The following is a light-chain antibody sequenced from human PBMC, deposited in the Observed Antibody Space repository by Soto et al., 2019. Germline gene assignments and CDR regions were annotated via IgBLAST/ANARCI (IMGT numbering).Light chain of an antibody. CDR1: SSDIGRYNM. J-gene: IGLJ1*01. Sequence: QSALTQPASVSRSPGQSITIACAGTSSDIGRYNMVSWYQQHPGKVPKLLIYDVSIRPSGVSDRFSGSRSGNTASLTISGLQPEDEADYYCTSYTSKNTHVFGSGNKVTVL. V-gene: IGLV2-14*02. CDR2: DVS. CDR3: TSYTSKNTHV.